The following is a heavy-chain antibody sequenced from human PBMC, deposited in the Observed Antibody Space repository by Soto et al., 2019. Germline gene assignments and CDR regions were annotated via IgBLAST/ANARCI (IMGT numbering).Heavy chain of an antibody. CDR2: INPNSGGT. CDR1: GYTFTGYY. Sequence: ASVKVSCKASGYTFTGYYMHWVRQAPGQGLEWMGWINPNSGGTKYAQKFQGWVTMTRDTSISTAYLELSRLRSDDTAVYYCARDGGYCSGGSCYSVDYFDYWGQGTLVTVSS. D-gene: IGHD2-15*01. J-gene: IGHJ4*02. V-gene: IGHV1-2*04. CDR3: ARDGGYCSGGSCYSVDYFDY.